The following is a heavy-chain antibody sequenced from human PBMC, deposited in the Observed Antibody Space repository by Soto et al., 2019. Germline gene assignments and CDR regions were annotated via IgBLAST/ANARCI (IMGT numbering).Heavy chain of an antibody. CDR1: GGSISRAGYS. V-gene: IGHV4-30-2*06. CDR3: ASSRVVTTCFDY. Sequence: QLQLQESGSRLVKPSQTLSLTCAVSGGSISRAGYSWSWIRQSPGKGLEWIGYIDNSGSTFYNPSLKSRLNISVDRSKNQLSLQLNSVTAADTAVYYCASSRVVTTCFDYWGQGTLVTVSS. CDR2: IDNSGST. J-gene: IGHJ4*02. D-gene: IGHD2-21*02.